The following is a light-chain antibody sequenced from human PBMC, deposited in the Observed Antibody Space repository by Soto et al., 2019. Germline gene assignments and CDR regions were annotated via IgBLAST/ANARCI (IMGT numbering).Light chain of an antibody. CDR2: GAS. J-gene: IGKJ3*01. CDR3: QHCGTSPFT. V-gene: IGKV3-20*01. CDR1: QSISSSY. Sequence: EIVLTQSPGTLSLSPGERATLSCRASQSISSSYLAWYQQKPGQAPRLLISGASTRATGIPDRFSGSGSGTDFTLTISRLEPEDFAVYYCQHCGTSPFTFGPGTKVDI.